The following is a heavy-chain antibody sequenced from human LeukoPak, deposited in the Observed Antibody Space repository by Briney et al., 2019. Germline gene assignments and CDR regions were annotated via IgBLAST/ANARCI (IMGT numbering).Heavy chain of an antibody. CDR1: GGSISSYY. CDR3: ARTGIVVVPAADDAFDI. J-gene: IGHJ3*02. Sequence: SETLSLTCTVSGGSISSYYWSWIRQPPGKGLEWTGYIYYSGSTNYSPSLKSRVTISVDTSKNQFSLKLSSVTAADTAVYYCARTGIVVVPAADDAFDIWGQGTMVTVSS. D-gene: IGHD2-2*01. CDR2: IYYSGST. V-gene: IGHV4-59*01.